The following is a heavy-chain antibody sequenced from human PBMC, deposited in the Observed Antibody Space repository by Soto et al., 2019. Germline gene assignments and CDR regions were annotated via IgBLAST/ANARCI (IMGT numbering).Heavy chain of an antibody. D-gene: IGHD6-19*01. Sequence: ASETLSLTCTVSGGSISSYYWSWIRQPPGKGLEWIGYIYYSGSTNYNPSLKSRVTISVNTSKNQFSLKLSSVTAADTAVYYCARAARGRYSSGWGNDYWGQGTLVTVSS. CDR1: GGSISSYY. J-gene: IGHJ4*02. CDR3: ARAARGRYSSGWGNDY. CDR2: IYYSGST. V-gene: IGHV4-59*01.